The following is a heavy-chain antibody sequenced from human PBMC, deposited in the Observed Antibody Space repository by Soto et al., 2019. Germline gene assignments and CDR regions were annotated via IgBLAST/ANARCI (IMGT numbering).Heavy chain of an antibody. CDR1: GYTFTSYG. Sequence: QVQLVQSGAEVKKPGASVKVSCKASGYTFTSYGISWVRQAPGQGLEWMGWISAYNGNTNYAQKLQGRVTMTTDTATSTAYRELRSLRSDDTAVYYGAGDPRYCSGGSCYHRFDPWGQGTLVTVSS. D-gene: IGHD2-15*01. J-gene: IGHJ5*02. CDR2: ISAYNGNT. CDR3: AGDPRYCSGGSCYHRFDP. V-gene: IGHV1-18*01.